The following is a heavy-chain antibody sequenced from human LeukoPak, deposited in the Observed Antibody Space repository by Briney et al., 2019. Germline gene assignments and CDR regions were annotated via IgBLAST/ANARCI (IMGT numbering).Heavy chain of an antibody. V-gene: IGHV1-69*01. CDR2: IIPIFGTA. J-gene: IGHJ5*02. Sequence: SVRVSCKASGGTFSSYAISWVRQAPGQGLEWMGGIIPIFGTANYAQKFQGRVTITADESTSTAYMELSSLRSEDTAVYYCARDNSVEDTAWWFDPWGQGTLVTVSS. D-gene: IGHD4-23*01. CDR3: ARDNSVEDTAWWFDP. CDR1: GGTFSSYA.